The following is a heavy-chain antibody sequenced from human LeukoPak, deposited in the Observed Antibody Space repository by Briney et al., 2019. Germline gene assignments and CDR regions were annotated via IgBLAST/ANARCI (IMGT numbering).Heavy chain of an antibody. CDR1: GFTFSSYS. V-gene: IGHV3-21*01. Sequence: GGSLRLSCAASGFTFSSYSMNWVRQAPGKGLEWVSSISSSSSYIYYADSVKGRFTISRDNAKNSLYLQMNSLRAEDTAVYYCARYSPPSSISWKSFSCWGQGTLVTVSS. D-gene: IGHD2-2*01. CDR3: ARYSPPSSISWKSFSC. CDR2: ISSSSSYI. J-gene: IGHJ4*02.